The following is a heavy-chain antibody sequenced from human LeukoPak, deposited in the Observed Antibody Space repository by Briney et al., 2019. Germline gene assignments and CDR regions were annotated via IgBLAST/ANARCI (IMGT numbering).Heavy chain of an antibody. D-gene: IGHD5-12*01. J-gene: IGHJ3*02. CDR1: GYTFTGYY. V-gene: IGHV1-2*02. CDR2: INPNSGGT. CDR3: ARALGYSGYDFSHDAFDI. Sequence: ASVKASCKASGYTFTGYYMHWVRQAPGQGLEWMGWINPNSGGTNYAQKFQGRVTMTRDTSISTAYMELSRLRSDDTAVYYCARALGYSGYDFSHDAFDIWGQGTMVAVSS.